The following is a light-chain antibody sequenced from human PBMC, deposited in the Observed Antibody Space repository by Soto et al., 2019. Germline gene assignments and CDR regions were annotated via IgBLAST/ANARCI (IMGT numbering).Light chain of an antibody. CDR2: GNS. CDR3: QSYDSSLRGSNVV. Sequence: QLVPTQPPSVSGAPGQRVTISCTGSSSNIGAGYDVHWYQQLPGTAPKLLIYGNSNRPSGVPDRFSGSKSGTSASLAITGLQAEDEADYYCQSYDSSLRGSNVVFGGGTKVTVL. J-gene: IGLJ2*01. V-gene: IGLV1-40*01. CDR1: SSNIGAGYD.